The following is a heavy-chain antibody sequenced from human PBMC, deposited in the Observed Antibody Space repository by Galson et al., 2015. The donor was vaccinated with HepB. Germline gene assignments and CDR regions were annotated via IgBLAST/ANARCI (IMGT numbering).Heavy chain of an antibody. J-gene: IGHJ5*02. D-gene: IGHD6-13*01. V-gene: IGHV3-23*01. CDR1: GFTLSNYI. Sequence: SLRLSCAASGFTLSNYIMSWVRQAPGKGLEWISGISGSGGSKYYADSVKGRFSISRDNSKNTLSLQMNSLRAEDTAVYYCAKIQRIEAAFSNCFDPWGQGTLVTVSP. CDR3: AKIQRIEAAFSNCFDP. CDR2: ISGSGGSK.